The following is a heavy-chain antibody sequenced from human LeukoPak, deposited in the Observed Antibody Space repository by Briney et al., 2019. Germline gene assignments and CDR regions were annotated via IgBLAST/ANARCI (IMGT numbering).Heavy chain of an antibody. D-gene: IGHD3-3*01. J-gene: IGHJ1*01. CDR1: GYTFTSYA. V-gene: IGHV1-69*13. Sequence: GASVKVSCKASGYTFTSYAMHWVRQAPGQGLEWMGGIIPIFGTANYAQKFQGRVTITADESTSTAYMELSSLRSEDTAVYYCARDPVPDYDFWSAPGYFQHWGQGTLVTVSS. CDR3: ARDPVPDYDFWSAPGYFQH. CDR2: IIPIFGTA.